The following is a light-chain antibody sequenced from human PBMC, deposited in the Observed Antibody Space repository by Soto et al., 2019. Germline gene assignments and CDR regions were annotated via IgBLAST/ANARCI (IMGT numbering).Light chain of an antibody. J-gene: IGLJ1*01. CDR3: SSYAGSEGNV. CDR1: SSDVGGYNY. CDR2: EVS. V-gene: IGLV2-8*01. Sequence: QSVLTQPPSASGSPGQSVTISCTGTSSDVGGYNYVSWYQQHPGKAPKLMIYEVSKRPSGVPDRFSGSKSGNTASLTVSGLQAEDEADYHCSSYAGSEGNVFGTGTKLTVL.